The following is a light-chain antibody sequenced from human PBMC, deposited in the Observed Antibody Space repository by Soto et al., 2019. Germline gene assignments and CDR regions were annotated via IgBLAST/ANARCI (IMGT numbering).Light chain of an antibody. CDR3: QQHNDYTAVT. Sequence: DIQMTQSPSTLSASVGDRVTITCRASQTISSSVAWYQHKPGKAPKLLIFDASTLQTGVPSRFSGSGFGTEFSLTITGLQPDDFATYYCQQHNDYTAVTFGQGTKLEIK. V-gene: IGKV1-5*01. J-gene: IGKJ2*01. CDR2: DAS. CDR1: QTISSS.